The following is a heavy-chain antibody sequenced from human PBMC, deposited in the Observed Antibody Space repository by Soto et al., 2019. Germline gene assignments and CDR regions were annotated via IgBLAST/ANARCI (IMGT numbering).Heavy chain of an antibody. J-gene: IGHJ4*02. CDR1: GGTFSSYA. D-gene: IGHD5-12*01. Sequence: ASVKVSCKASGGTFSSYAISWVRQAPGQGLEWMGGIIPIFGTANYAQKFQGRVTITADESTSTAYMELSSLRSEDTAVYYCARGRYSGYDSRYDYWGQGTLVTVPS. CDR3: ARGRYSGYDSRYDY. CDR2: IIPIFGTA. V-gene: IGHV1-69*13.